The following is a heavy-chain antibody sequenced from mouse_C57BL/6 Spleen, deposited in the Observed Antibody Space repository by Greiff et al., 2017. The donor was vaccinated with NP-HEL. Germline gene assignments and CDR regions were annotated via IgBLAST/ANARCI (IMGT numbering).Heavy chain of an antibody. V-gene: IGHV5-6*01. Sequence: EVKVVESGGDLVKPGGSLKLSCAASGFTFSSYGMSWVRQTPDKRLEWVATISSGGSYTYYPDSVKGRFTISRDNAKNTLYLQMSSLKSEDTAMYYCARQGYYGYDEGYAMDYWGQGTSVTVSS. D-gene: IGHD2-2*01. J-gene: IGHJ4*01. CDR2: ISSGGSYT. CDR3: ARQGYYGYDEGYAMDY. CDR1: GFTFSSYG.